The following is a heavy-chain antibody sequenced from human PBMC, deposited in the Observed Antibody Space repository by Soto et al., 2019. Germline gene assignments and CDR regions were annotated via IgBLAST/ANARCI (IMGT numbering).Heavy chain of an antibody. CDR3: ARAGKYYYGSGSPYYYGMDV. Sequence: QVQLVQSGAEVKKPGASVKVSCKASGYTFTSYGVSWVRQAPGQGLEWMGWISGYNGNTNYARKLQGRVTMTKDTSTSTAYMELRSLRSDDTAVYYCARAGKYYYGSGSPYYYGMDVWGQGITVTVSS. J-gene: IGHJ6*02. D-gene: IGHD3-10*01. CDR2: ISGYNGNT. V-gene: IGHV1-18*04. CDR1: GYTFTSYG.